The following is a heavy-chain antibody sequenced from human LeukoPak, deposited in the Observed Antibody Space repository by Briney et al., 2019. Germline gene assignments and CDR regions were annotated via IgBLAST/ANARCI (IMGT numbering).Heavy chain of an antibody. D-gene: IGHD6-13*01. V-gene: IGHV4-4*02. J-gene: IGHJ4*02. CDR1: GGSISSSNW. CDR2: IYHSGST. Sequence: SETLSVTCAVSGGSISSSNWWSWVRQPPGKGLEWIGEIYHSGSTNYNPSLKSRVTISVDKSKNQFSLKLNSVTAADTAVYYCARDHSSSSEDYWGQGTLVTVSS. CDR3: ARDHSSSSEDY.